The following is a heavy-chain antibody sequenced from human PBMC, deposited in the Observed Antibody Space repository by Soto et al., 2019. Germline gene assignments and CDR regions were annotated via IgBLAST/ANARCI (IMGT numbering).Heavy chain of an antibody. CDR2: MSSASSTT. CDR1: GFTFGNFA. V-gene: IGHV3-23*01. Sequence: EVQVIESGGGLLQPGGSLRLSCATSGFTFGNFAMSWVRQAPGRGLEWVSGMSSASSTTYYGDSVKGRFTISRDTSKNTLYLQMNSLRAEDTAVYYCAKNKERELPTIIDYWGQGTLVTVSS. J-gene: IGHJ4*02. CDR3: AKNKERELPTIIDY. D-gene: IGHD5-12*01.